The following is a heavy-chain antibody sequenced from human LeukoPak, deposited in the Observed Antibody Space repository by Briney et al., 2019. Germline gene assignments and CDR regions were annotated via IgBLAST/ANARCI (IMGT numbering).Heavy chain of an antibody. CDR1: GGSISSGGFC. V-gene: IGHV4-31*03. CDR2: IYDSGST. J-gene: IGHJ3*02. Sequence: MSSETLSLTCTVSGGSISSGGFCWNWIRQHPGKGLEWIGYIYDSGSTYYTPSLKSRVTTSVDSTKNQFSLKLSSVTAADTAVYYCAKEEWSSGAFDIWGQGTMVTVSS. D-gene: IGHD3-3*01. CDR3: AKEEWSSGAFDI.